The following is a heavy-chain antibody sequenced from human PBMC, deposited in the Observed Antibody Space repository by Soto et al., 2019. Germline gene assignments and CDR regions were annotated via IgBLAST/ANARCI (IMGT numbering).Heavy chain of an antibody. CDR2: ISWHSGSI. CDR3: AKDGGGSGDYDEDYMDV. CDR1: GFTFDDYA. V-gene: IGHV3-9*01. Sequence: EVQLVESGGGLVQPGRSLRLSCAASGFTFDDYAMHWVRQAPGKGLEWVSGISWHSGSIGYADSVKGRFTISRDNAKNSLYLQMNSLRAEDTALYYCAKDGGGSGDYDEDYMDVWGKGTTVTVSS. J-gene: IGHJ6*03. D-gene: IGHD4-17*01.